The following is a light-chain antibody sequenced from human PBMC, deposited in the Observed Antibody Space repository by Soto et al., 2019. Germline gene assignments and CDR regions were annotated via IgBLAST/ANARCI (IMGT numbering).Light chain of an antibody. CDR1: SSDLGAYDF. V-gene: IGLV2-14*01. J-gene: IGLJ3*02. CDR3: CSYTSSNTLWV. CDR2: EVS. Sequence: QSALTQPASVSGSPGQSITISCTGSSSDLGAYDFVSWYQLHPGKAPKLVIHEVSNRPSGVSNRFSGSKSGNTASLTISGLQAEDEADYYCCSYTSSNTLWVFGGGTKLTVL.